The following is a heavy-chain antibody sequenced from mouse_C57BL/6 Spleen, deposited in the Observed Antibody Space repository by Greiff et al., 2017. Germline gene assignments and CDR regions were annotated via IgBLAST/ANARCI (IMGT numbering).Heavy chain of an antibody. CDR1: GYTFTSYW. CDR2: IDPSDSET. CDR3: ARDGYSNLYAMDY. V-gene: IGHV1-52*01. D-gene: IGHD2-5*01. Sequence: QVQLQQPGAELVRPGSSVKLSCKASGYTFTSYWMHWVKQRPIQGLEWIGNIDPSDSETHYNQKFKDKATLTVDKSSSTAYMQLSSLTSEDSAVYYCARDGYSNLYAMDYWGQGTSVTVSS. J-gene: IGHJ4*01.